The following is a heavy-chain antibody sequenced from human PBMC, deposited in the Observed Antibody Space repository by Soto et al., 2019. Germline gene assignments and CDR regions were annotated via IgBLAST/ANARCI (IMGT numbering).Heavy chain of an antibody. J-gene: IGHJ5*02. CDR3: ARVLLDDYYPPPNLNWFDP. CDR2: INHSGST. V-gene: IGHV4-34*01. CDR1: GGSFSGYY. Sequence: TSETLSLTCAVYGGSFSGYYWSWIRQPPGKGLEWIGEINHSGSTNYNPSLKSRVTISVDTSKNQFSLKLSSVTAADTAVYYCARVLLDDYYPPPNLNWFDPWGQGTLVTVSS. D-gene: IGHD3-10*01.